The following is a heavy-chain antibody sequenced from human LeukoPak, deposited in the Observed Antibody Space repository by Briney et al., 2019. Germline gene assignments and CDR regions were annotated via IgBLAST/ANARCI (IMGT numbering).Heavy chain of an antibody. CDR2: IYSGGST. Sequence: PSETLSLTCSVSGVSISSYYWSWIRQPAGKRLEWIGRIYSGGSTNYSPSLKSRVAVSVDTSKNELSLKLTSVTAADTAVYYCARDWAEGLDFWGQGTLVTVSS. V-gene: IGHV4-4*07. CDR3: ARDWAEGLDF. J-gene: IGHJ4*02. CDR1: GVSISSYY. D-gene: IGHD3-16*01.